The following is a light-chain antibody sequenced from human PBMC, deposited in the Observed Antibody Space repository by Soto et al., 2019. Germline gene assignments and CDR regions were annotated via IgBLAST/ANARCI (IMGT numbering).Light chain of an antibody. V-gene: IGKV1-5*01. CDR1: QSINTW. CDR3: QQYDGH. CDR2: DAS. Sequence: DIQMTQSPSTVSASVGDRVTITCRASQSINTWLAWYQQKPGKAPRVLIYDASSLQSGVPSRFRGSGSGTEFTLTTSSLEPDDFATYYCQQYDGHFGQGTKLEIK. J-gene: IGKJ2*01.